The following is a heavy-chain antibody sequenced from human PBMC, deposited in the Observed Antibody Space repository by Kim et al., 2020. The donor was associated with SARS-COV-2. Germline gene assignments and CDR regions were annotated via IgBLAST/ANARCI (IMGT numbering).Heavy chain of an antibody. CDR3: ARYFDL. V-gene: IGHV3-48*02. Sequence: SNTSDTIYSADSVKGRFTISRDNAKNSLYLQMNSLRDEDTAVYYCARYFDLWGRGTLVTVSS. CDR2: SNTSDTI. J-gene: IGHJ2*01.